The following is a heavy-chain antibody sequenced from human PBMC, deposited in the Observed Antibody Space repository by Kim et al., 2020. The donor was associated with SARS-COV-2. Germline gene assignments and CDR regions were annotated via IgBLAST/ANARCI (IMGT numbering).Heavy chain of an antibody. CDR3: AKDGCSGGSCSWYFDL. CDR2: IHSGGYT. Sequence: GGSLRLSCAASGFTFTSYAMSWVRQAPGKGLQWVSGIHSGGYTYYADSVKGRFTISRDNSKSTLYLQVNSLRAEDTAVYYCAKDGCSGGSCSWYFDLWGRGTLVTVSS. CDR1: GFTFTSYA. V-gene: IGHV3-23*01. J-gene: IGHJ2*01. D-gene: IGHD2-15*01.